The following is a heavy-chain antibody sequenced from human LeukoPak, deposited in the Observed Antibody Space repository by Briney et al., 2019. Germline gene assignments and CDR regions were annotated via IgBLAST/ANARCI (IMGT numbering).Heavy chain of an antibody. V-gene: IGHV3-74*01. CDR1: GFRFSDYW. J-gene: IGHJ4*02. CDR3: ARTLGSSWSD. Sequence: GGSLRLSCVVSGFRFSDYWMHWVRKAPGKGLVWVSGIKTDGSDRRYADFVTGRFTISRDNAKNTLFLQMNSLRAEDTAVYYCARTLGSSWSDWGQGTLVTVSS. D-gene: IGHD6-13*01. CDR2: IKTDGSDR.